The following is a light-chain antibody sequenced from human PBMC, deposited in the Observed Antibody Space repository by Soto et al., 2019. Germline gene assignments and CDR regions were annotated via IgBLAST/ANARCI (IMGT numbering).Light chain of an antibody. CDR1: SNDIGSYDY. CDR2: GVR. Sequence: QSALTQPTSVSGSPEQSITISCTGNSNDIGSYDYVSWYQQHPGKAPRLLIHGVRNRPSGISSRFSGSKSGNTASLTISGLQAEDEADYYCSSYTSSSTRVFGTGTKLTVL. CDR3: SSYTSSSTRV. J-gene: IGLJ1*01. V-gene: IGLV2-14*01.